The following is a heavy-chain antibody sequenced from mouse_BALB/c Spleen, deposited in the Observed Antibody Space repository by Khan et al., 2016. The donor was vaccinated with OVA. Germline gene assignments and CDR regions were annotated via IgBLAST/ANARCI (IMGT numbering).Heavy chain of an antibody. CDR3: TRRGTARATRWFAY. CDR1: GYTFTSYY. Sequence: QIQLVQSGAELVKPGASVKLSCKASGYTFTSYYMYWLKQRPGQGLEWIGEINPSNGGTNFNEKFKSKATLPVDKSSSTAYMQLSSLTSEDSAVSYCTRRGTARATRWFAYWGQGTLVTVAA. D-gene: IGHD3-2*01. J-gene: IGHJ3*01. V-gene: IGHV1S81*02. CDR2: INPSNGGT.